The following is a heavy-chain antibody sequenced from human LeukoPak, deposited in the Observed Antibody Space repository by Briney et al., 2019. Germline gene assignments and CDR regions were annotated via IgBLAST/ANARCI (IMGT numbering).Heavy chain of an antibody. CDR3: TTDGIYSSSSGDY. D-gene: IGHD6-6*01. Sequence: GGSLRLSCAASGFTFSSYAMSWVRQAPGKGLEWVGRIKSKTDGGTTDYAAPVKGRFTISRDDSKNTLYLQMNSLKTEDTAVYYCTTDGIYSSSSGDYWGQGTLVTVSS. J-gene: IGHJ4*02. CDR2: IKSKTDGGTT. V-gene: IGHV3-15*01. CDR1: GFTFSSYA.